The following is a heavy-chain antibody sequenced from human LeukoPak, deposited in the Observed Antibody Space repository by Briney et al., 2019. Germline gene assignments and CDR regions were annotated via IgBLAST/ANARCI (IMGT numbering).Heavy chain of an antibody. J-gene: IGHJ4*01. CDR2: ISYDGSNK. V-gene: IGHV3-30*18. Sequence: GGCLRLSCAASGFTFTSYGLHWVRQAPGKGLEWVAVISYDGSNKFYADSVQGRFTISRDSSKNTLYLQMNSLRAEDTAVYYCAKDVGVVITGKFDYWGQEPWSPSPQ. CDR1: GFTFTSYG. CDR3: AKDVGVVITGKFDY. D-gene: IGHD1-14*01.